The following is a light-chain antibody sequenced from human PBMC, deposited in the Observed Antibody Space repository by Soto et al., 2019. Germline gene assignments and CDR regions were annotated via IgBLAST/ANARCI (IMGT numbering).Light chain of an antibody. CDR1: QSVSSY. J-gene: IGKJ1*01. Sequence: EIVLTQSPATLSLSPGERATLSCRASQSVSSYLAWYQQKPGQPPRLLIYGASTRATGIPARFSGSGSGTDFTLTISCLQSEDFATYYCQQYYSYPQTFGQGTKVDIK. V-gene: IGKV3-15*01. CDR2: GAS. CDR3: QQYYSYPQT.